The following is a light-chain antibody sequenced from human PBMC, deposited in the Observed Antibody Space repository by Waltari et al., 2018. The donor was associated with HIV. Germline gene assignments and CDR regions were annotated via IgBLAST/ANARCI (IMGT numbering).Light chain of an antibody. Sequence: QSALTQPASVSGSPGQSITISCTGTSSDVGGYNYVSWYQQHPANAPKLMIYEVSNRPAGVSMRFSGSKSGTTASLTISGLQAEDEADYYCSSYTSSSVWVFGGGTKLTVL. CDR2: EVS. CDR3: SSYTSSSVWV. V-gene: IGLV2-14*01. CDR1: SSDVGGYNY. J-gene: IGLJ3*02.